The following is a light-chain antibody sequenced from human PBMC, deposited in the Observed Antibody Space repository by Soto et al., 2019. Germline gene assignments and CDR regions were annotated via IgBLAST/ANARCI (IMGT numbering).Light chain of an antibody. CDR3: YSSRSSSTTFYV. Sequence: QSALTQPASVSGSPGQSITISCAGTSSDIGGSNYVSWYQQHPGKAPKLMIYGVSNRPSGVSTRFSGSKSGNTASLTISGLQAEDEADFCYSSRSSSTTFYVFVTGTKLTVL. CDR2: GVS. J-gene: IGLJ1*01. CDR1: SSDIGGSNY. V-gene: IGLV2-14*03.